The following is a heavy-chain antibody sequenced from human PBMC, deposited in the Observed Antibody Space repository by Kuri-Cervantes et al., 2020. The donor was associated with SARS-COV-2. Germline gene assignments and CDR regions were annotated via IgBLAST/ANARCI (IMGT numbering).Heavy chain of an antibody. CDR1: GFTFNTFA. CDR2: ISGSGGHT. V-gene: IGHV3-23*01. Sequence: GGSLRLSCAASGFTFNTFAMSWVRQAPGKGLEWVSGISGSGGHTYYPDSVRGRFTISRDNSKNMVYLQMNSLRAEDTAIYYCAKDQYSSGWYPHYWGQGILVTVSS. J-gene: IGHJ4*02. CDR3: AKDQYSSGWYPHY. D-gene: IGHD6-19*01.